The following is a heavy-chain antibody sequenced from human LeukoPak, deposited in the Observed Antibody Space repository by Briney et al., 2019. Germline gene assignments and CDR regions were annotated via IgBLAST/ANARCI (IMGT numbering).Heavy chain of an antibody. D-gene: IGHD2-15*01. CDR3: GRLTYCSGPGCYSRYVDY. CDR1: GFTFGDYA. CDR2: IRSKAYGGTT. V-gene: IGHV3-49*03. Sequence: GGSLRLSCTASGFTFGDYAVSWFRQAPGKGLEWLSFIRSKAYGGTTEDAASVKGRFTVSRDDSMSIASLQMNSLTTDDTAVYYCGRLTYCSGPGCYSRYVDYWGQGTLVTVSS. J-gene: IGHJ4*02.